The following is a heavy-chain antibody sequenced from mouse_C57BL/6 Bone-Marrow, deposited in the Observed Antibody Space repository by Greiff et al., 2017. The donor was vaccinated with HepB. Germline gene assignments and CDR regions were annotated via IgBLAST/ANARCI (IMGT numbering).Heavy chain of an antibody. D-gene: IGHD2-5*01. CDR1: GYTFTSYG. Sequence: VHLVESGAELARPGASVKLSCKASGYTFTSYGISWVKQRTGQGLEWIGEIYPRSGNTYYNEKFKGKATLTADKSSSTAYMELRSLTSEDSAVYFCARSNLYAMDYWGQGTSVTVSS. CDR3: ARSNLYAMDY. CDR2: IYPRSGNT. V-gene: IGHV1-81*01. J-gene: IGHJ4*01.